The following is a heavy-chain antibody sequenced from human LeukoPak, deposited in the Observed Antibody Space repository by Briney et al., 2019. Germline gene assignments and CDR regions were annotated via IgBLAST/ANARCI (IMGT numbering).Heavy chain of an antibody. D-gene: IGHD3-9*01. CDR2: ISGSGDSI. CDR3: AKDSPVLTV. V-gene: IGHV3-23*01. J-gene: IGHJ4*02. Sequence: GGSLRLSCAASGFTFSSYAMSWVRQAPGKGLEWVSAISGSGDSIYYAGSVKGRFTISRDNSKSTLYLQMSSLRAEDTAVYQCAKDSPVLTVWGQGTLVTVSS. CDR1: GFTFSSYA.